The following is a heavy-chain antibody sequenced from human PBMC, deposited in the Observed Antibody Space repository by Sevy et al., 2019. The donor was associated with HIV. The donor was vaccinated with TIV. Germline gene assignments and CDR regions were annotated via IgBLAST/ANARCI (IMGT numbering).Heavy chain of an antibody. CDR2: IYTSGST. J-gene: IGHJ6*02. D-gene: IGHD6-19*01. CDR1: GGSISSYY. Sequence: SETLSLTCTVSGGSISSYYWSWIRQPAGKGLEWIGRIYTSGSTNYNPSFKSRVTMSVDTSKNQFSLKLSSVTAADTAVYYCARDWDGEAGTGYYYYYGMDVWGQGTTVTVSS. CDR3: ARDWDGEAGTGYYYYYGMDV. V-gene: IGHV4-4*07.